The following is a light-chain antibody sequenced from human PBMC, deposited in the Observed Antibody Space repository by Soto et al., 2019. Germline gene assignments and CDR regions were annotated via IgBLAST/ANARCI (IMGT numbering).Light chain of an antibody. CDR2: LGS. CDR3: MQALQSPRT. J-gene: IGKJ1*01. CDR1: QSLLHSSGYNY. Sequence: DIVMTQSPLSLPVTPGEPASISCRSSQSLLHSSGYNYLDWYLQKPGQSSQLLIYLGSNRSSGVPDRFSGSGSGTDLTLKISRVEAEDVGVYYCMQALQSPRTFGQGTKVEIK. V-gene: IGKV2-28*01.